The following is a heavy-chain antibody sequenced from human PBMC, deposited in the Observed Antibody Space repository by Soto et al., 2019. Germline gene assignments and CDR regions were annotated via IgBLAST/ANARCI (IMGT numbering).Heavy chain of an antibody. CDR2: ILSSGTT. CDR3: ARARGYNNGYSSFPIEF. Sequence: QVQLQESGPGLVKPSQILSLTCSVSGGSINSGTHYWTWIRQYPGKGLEWVGHILSSGTTFYNPSLKNRLIISVDTSKNQFSLRLSSVTAADTALYYCARARGYNNGYSSFPIEFWGQGALVTVSS. D-gene: IGHD5-18*01. CDR1: GGSINSGTHY. J-gene: IGHJ4*02. V-gene: IGHV4-31*03.